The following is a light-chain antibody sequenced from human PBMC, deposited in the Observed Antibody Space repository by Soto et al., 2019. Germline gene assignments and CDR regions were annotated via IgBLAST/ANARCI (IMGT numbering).Light chain of an antibody. J-gene: IGKJ1*01. CDR3: QHWNDYSWT. CDR2: KTS. V-gene: IGKV1-5*03. Sequence: DIHMTQSPSTLSASVGDRVTITCRASQSISIWLAWYQQKSGKAPNLLIYKTSSLETGVPSRFSGSGSGTEFTLTISSLQPDDFATYYCQHWNDYSWTFGQGTKVEVK. CDR1: QSISIW.